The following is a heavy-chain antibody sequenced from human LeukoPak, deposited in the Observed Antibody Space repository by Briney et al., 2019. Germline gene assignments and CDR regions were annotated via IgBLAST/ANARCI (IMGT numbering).Heavy chain of an antibody. CDR3: ARDSNRYFGVASGPYYFDY. CDR1: GFTFSSYA. D-gene: IGHD3-3*01. J-gene: IGHJ4*02. CDR2: ISYDGSNK. Sequence: GRSLRLSCAASGFTFSSYAMHWVRQAPGKGLEWVAVISYDGSNKYYADSVKGRFTISRDNSKNTLYLQMNSLRAEDTAVYYCARDSNRYFGVASGPYYFDYWGQGTLVTVSS. V-gene: IGHV3-30-3*01.